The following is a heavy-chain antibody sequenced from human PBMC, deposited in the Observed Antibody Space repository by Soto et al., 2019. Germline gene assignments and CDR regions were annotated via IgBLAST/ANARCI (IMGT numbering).Heavy chain of an antibody. V-gene: IGHV3-30*18. CDR3: AKDLSGVSHYYYYGMDV. CDR1: GFTFSSYG. D-gene: IGHD6-25*01. Sequence: GGSLRLSCAASGFTFSSYGMHWVRQAPGKGLEWVAVISYDGSNKYYADSVKGRFTISRDNSKNTLYLQMNSLRAEDTAVYYCAKDLSGVSHYYYYGMDVWGQGTTVTVSS. CDR2: ISYDGSNK. J-gene: IGHJ6*02.